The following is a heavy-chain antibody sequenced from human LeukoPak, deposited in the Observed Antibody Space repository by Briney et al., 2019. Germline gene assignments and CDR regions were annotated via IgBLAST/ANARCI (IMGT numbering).Heavy chain of an antibody. V-gene: IGHV1-18*01. CDR3: ARLLEWELSFDY. CDR2: ISAYNGNT. Sequence: ASVKVSCKASGYTFKSYGVSWVRQAPGQGLEWMGWISAYNGNTNYAQKLQGRVTMTTDTSTSTAYMELRSLRPDDTAVYYCARLLEWELSFDYWGQGTLVTVSS. CDR1: GYTFKSYG. J-gene: IGHJ4*02. D-gene: IGHD1-26*01.